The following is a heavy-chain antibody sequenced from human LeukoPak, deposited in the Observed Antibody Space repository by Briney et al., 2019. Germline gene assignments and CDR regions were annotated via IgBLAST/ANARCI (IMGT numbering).Heavy chain of an antibody. CDR2: IIPILGIA. Sequence: SVKVSCKASGGTFSSYTISWVRQAPGQGLEWMGRIIPILGIANYAQKFQGRDTITADKSTSTAYMELSSLRSEDTAVYYCARALGYYGSGSSNWFDPWGQGTLVTVSS. D-gene: IGHD3-10*01. V-gene: IGHV1-69*02. J-gene: IGHJ5*02. CDR3: ARALGYYGSGSSNWFDP. CDR1: GGTFSSYT.